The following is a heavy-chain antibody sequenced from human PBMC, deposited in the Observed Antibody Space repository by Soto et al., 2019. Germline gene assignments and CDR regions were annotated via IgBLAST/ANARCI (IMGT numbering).Heavy chain of an antibody. CDR1: GFTFSSYW. V-gene: IGHV3-7*01. Sequence: GGSLRLSCAGSGFTFSSYWMSWVRQAPGKGLEWVANIKQDGSEKYYVDSVKGRFTISRDNAKNSLYLQMNSLRAEDTAVYYCAREDSNPYYYYGMDVWGQGTTVTVSS. D-gene: IGHD4-4*01. CDR2: IKQDGSEK. J-gene: IGHJ6*02. CDR3: AREDSNPYYYYGMDV.